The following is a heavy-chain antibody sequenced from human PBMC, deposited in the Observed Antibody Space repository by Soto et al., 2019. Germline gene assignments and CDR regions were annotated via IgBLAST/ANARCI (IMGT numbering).Heavy chain of an antibody. D-gene: IGHD2-2*01. J-gene: IGHJ5*02. CDR1: GDSISSYY. V-gene: IGHV4-59*01. CDR2: IYYSGST. Sequence: PSETLSLTCTVSGDSISSYYWSWIRQPPGKGLEWIGYIYYSGSTNYNPSLKSRVTISVDTSKNQFSLKLSSVTAADTAGYYWHRVPAAHKGNWLYPWGQRTLGTVSS. CDR3: HRVPAAHKGNWLYP.